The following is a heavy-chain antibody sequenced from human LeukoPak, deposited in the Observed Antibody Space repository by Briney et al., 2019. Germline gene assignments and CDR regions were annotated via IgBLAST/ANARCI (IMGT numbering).Heavy chain of an antibody. CDR3: ARVPRIAAAGHYFDY. CDR2: INPNSGGT. V-gene: IGHV1-2*06. Sequence: GASVKVSCKASGYTFTGYYMHWVRQAPGQGLEWMGRINPNSGGTNNAQKFQGRVTMTRDTSISTAYMELSRLRSDDTAVYYCARVPRIAAAGHYFDYWGQGTLVTVSS. D-gene: IGHD6-13*01. CDR1: GYTFTGYY. J-gene: IGHJ4*02.